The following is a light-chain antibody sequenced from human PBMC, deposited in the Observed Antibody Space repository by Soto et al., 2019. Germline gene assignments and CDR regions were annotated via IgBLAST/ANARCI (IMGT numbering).Light chain of an antibody. Sequence: DIQMTQSPPSLSASVGDRVTITCRASQTIDTFVNWYQQKPGKAPKLLIFGASSLHSGVPSRFSGSGSGTDFTLTITSLQPEDFASYYCQQSYTLPLTFGGGTRVEIK. V-gene: IGKV1-39*01. CDR3: QQSYTLPLT. CDR2: GAS. CDR1: QTIDTF. J-gene: IGKJ4*01.